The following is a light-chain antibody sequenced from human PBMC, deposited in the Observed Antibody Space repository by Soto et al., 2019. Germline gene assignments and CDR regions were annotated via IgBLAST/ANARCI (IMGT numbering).Light chain of an antibody. CDR2: IKRDGSL. Sequence: QLVLTQAPSASASLGASVKVTCTLSNGHNSFAIAWHQQKPGKGPRFLMKIKRDGSLRKGDGISDRFSGSRSGAESYLTISSLQSDDEADYYCQIWDTAPLFGGGTKLTVL. J-gene: IGLJ3*02. CDR3: QIWDTAPL. CDR1: NGHNSFA. V-gene: IGLV4-69*01.